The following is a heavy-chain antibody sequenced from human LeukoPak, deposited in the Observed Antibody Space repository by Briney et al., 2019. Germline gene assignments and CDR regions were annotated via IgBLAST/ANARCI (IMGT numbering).Heavy chain of an antibody. CDR1: GGTFSSYA. CDR3: AREPYYYDSSGYYFDY. J-gene: IGHJ4*02. V-gene: IGHV1-69*04. CDR2: IIPIFGIA. Sequence: SVKVSCKAPGGTFSSYAISWVRQAPGQGLEWMGRIIPIFGIANYAQKFQGRVTITGDKSTSTAYMELSSLRSEDTAVYYCAREPYYYDSSGYYFDYWGQGTLVTVSS. D-gene: IGHD3-22*01.